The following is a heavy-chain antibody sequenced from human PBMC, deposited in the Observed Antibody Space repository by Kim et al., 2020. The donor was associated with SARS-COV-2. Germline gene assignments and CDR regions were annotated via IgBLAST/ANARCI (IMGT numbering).Heavy chain of an antibody. J-gene: IGHJ3*01. Sequence: GGSLRLSCAASGFTFSSYDMNWVRQATGKGLEWVSAIGTAGDAYYPAAVEDRLTISRENAKNNLYLQMNSRRAGDTAAFYCGRGDSRRGDWAVGGWGHG. CDR3: GRGDSRRGDWAVGG. D-gene: IGHD6-13*01. CDR2: IGTAGDA. V-gene: IGHV3-13*01. CDR1: GFTFSSYD.